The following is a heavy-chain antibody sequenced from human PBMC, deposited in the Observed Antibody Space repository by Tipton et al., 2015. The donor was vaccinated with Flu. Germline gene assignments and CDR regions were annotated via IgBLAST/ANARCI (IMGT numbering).Heavy chain of an antibody. CDR1: GGSISSASYY. CDR2: INERGST. CDR3: ATIRFDWDRPPFDY. J-gene: IGHJ4*02. V-gene: IGHV4-61*09. Sequence: LRLSCSASGGSISSASYYWSWIRQPAGKGLEWIGEINERGSTDYNPSLKSRVTVSADTSKNQFSLSLSSVTAADTAVYYCATIRFDWDRPPFDYWGQGILVTVSS. D-gene: IGHD3-9*01.